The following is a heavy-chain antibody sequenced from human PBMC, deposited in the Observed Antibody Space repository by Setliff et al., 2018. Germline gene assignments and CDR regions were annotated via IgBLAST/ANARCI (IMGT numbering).Heavy chain of an antibody. D-gene: IGHD3-22*01. CDR2: IYTTGST. J-gene: IGHJ4*02. Sequence: PSETLSLTCTVSGGSISSYYWSWIRQPAGKGLEWIGHIYTTGSTNYNPSLKSRVTLSVDTSKNQFSLKLTSVTAADTAIYYCARTPYYYDTAGYDFWGQGTLFTVSS. V-gene: IGHV4-4*07. CDR3: ARTPYYYDTAGYDF. CDR1: GGSISSYY.